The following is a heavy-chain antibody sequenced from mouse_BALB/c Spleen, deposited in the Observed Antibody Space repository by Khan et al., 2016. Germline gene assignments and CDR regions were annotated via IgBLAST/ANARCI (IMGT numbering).Heavy chain of an antibody. CDR1: GRTFSSYW. Sequence: EVKLEESGGGLVQPGGSMKLSCVASGRTFSSYWMSWVRQSPEKGLEWVAEIRLKSDNYATHYAESVKGKFTISRDDSKSRLYLQMNSLRAEDTGIYYCTTVVPDYWGQGTTLTVSS. D-gene: IGHD1-1*01. CDR3: TTVVPDY. J-gene: IGHJ2*01. V-gene: IGHV6-6*02. CDR2: IRLKSDNYAT.